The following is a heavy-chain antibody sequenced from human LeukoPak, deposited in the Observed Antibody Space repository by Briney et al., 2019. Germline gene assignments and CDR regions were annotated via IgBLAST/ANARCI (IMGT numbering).Heavy chain of an antibody. CDR1: GGAITSHY. D-gene: IGHD5-24*01. CDR3: ARSRDAYNFYWFDS. J-gene: IGHJ5*01. Sequence: SETLSLTCSISGGAITSHYWTWIRQPPGKGLEWIGHFYNSGGAKYNSSLKSRVAISVDTSKNQFFLSLSSLTAADTAVYYCARSRDAYNFYWFDSWGQGTRVTVSS. CDR2: FYNSGGA. V-gene: IGHV4-4*07.